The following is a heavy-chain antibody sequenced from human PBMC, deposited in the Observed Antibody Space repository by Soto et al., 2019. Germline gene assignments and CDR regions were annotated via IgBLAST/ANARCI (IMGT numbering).Heavy chain of an antibody. CDR2: IYYSGST. Sequence: ASETLSLTCTVSGGSISSYYWSWIRQPPGKGLEWIGYIYYSGSTNYNPSLKSRVTISVDTSKNQFSLKLSSVTAADTAVYYCARDMVGYDFWSGYYSSYYYGMDVWGQGTTVIVSS. J-gene: IGHJ6*02. CDR1: GGSISSYY. V-gene: IGHV4-59*01. CDR3: ARDMVGYDFWSGYYSSYYYGMDV. D-gene: IGHD3-3*01.